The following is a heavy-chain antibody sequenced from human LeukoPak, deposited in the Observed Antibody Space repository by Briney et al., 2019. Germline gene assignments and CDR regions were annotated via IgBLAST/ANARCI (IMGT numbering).Heavy chain of an antibody. CDR2: IYYSGST. D-gene: IGHD4-23*01. J-gene: IGHJ2*01. CDR3: AREVVTVRYFDL. Sequence: PSETLSLTCTVSGGSISSYYWSWIRQPPGKGLERIGYIYYSGSTNYNPSLKSRVTISVDTSKNQFSLKLSSVTAADTAVYYCAREVVTVRYFDLWGRGTLVTVSS. CDR1: GGSISSYY. V-gene: IGHV4-59*01.